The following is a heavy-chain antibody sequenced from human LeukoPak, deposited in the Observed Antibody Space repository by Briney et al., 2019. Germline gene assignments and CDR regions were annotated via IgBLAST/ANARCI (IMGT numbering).Heavy chain of an antibody. Sequence: GGSLELSVQASEFPFISYSMNWFRQAPGKGLEWVSSISSSSSYIYYADSVKGRFTISRDNAKNSLYLQMNSLRAEDTAVYYCARARSIGSFDYWGQGTLVTVSS. V-gene: IGHV3-21*01. D-gene: IGHD3-16*02. J-gene: IGHJ4*02. CDR3: ARARSIGSFDY. CDR1: EFPFISYS. CDR2: ISSSSSYI.